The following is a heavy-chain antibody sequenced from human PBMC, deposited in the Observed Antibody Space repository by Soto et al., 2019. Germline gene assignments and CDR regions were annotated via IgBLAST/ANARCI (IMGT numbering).Heavy chain of an antibody. J-gene: IGHJ4*02. D-gene: IGHD3-16*02. CDR3: ARGYRSYDYIWGRYRPPHYWPDY. Sequence: ASVKVSCKASGYTFTSYAMHWVRQAPGQRLEWMGWINAGNGNTKYSQKFQGRVTITRDTSASTAYMELSSLRSEDTAVYYCARGYRSYDYIWGRYRPPHYWPDYWGQGTLVT. CDR2: INAGNGNT. CDR1: GYTFTSYA. V-gene: IGHV1-3*01.